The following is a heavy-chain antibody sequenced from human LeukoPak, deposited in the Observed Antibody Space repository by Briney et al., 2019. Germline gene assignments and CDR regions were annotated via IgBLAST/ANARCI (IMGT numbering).Heavy chain of an antibody. V-gene: IGHV4-59*04. CDR3: ARLDPTADDDY. J-gene: IGHJ4*02. CDR2: IHYSGTT. Sequence: SETLSLTCTVSGGSISSYYWSWIRQPPGKGLEWIANIHYSGTTYYNPSLKSRVTISVDTSKNQFSLKLSSVTAADTAVYYCARLDPTADDDYWGQGTLVTVS. CDR1: GGSISSYY. D-gene: IGHD2-2*01.